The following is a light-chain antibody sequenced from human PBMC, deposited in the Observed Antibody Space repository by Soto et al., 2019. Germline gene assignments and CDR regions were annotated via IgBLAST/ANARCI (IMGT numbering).Light chain of an antibody. Sequence: DIQMIQSPSTLYASVGDRVTITCRASQSISSWLAWYQQKPGKAPKLLIYKASTLQSGVPLRFSGSGSGTEFTLTISSLQPDDFATYYCLQYNTYPLTFGGGTKVEIK. V-gene: IGKV1-5*03. CDR2: KAS. J-gene: IGKJ4*01. CDR1: QSISSW. CDR3: LQYNTYPLT.